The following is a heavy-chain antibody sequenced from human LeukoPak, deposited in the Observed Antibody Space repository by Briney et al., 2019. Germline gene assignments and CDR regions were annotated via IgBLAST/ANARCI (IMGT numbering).Heavy chain of an antibody. CDR3: ARRVSSGVEY. Sequence: SETLSLTCTISGGSIDTYNYYWGWIRQPPGKGLEWIGSIYFDGSTYYNPSLKSRVTISLHTSNNQFSLKLGSVTAADTAVYYCARRVSSGVEYWGQGTLVTVSS. J-gene: IGHJ4*02. CDR1: GGSIDTYNYY. CDR2: IYFDGST. D-gene: IGHD6-19*01. V-gene: IGHV4-39*01.